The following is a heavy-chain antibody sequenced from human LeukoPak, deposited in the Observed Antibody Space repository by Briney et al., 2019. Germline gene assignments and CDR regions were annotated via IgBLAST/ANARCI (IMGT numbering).Heavy chain of an antibody. CDR1: GASISSGSNY. J-gene: IGHJ4*02. CDR2: IYSSGST. D-gene: IGHD4-11*01. CDR3: ARSELNDFSRF. Sequence: SETLSLTCSVSGASISSGSNYWGWIRQPPGKTLEWIGSIYSSGSTYDNPSLKSRVTISVDTSRNQFSLRLSSVTAADTAVYFCARSELNDFSRFWGQGILVLVSS. V-gene: IGHV4-39*07.